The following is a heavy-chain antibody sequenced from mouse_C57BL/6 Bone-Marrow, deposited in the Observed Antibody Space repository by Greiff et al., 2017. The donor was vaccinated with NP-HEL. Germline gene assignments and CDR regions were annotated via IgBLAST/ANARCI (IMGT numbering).Heavy chain of an antibody. Sequence: EVQLVESGGDLVKPGGSLKLSCAASGFTFSSYGMSWVRQTPDKRLEWVATISSGGSYIYYPDSVKGRFTISRDNAKNTLYMQMSRLKSEDTAMYYSARHRGQLRGDCWGPGTTLTGSS. D-gene: IGHD3-2*02. CDR1: GFTFSSYG. CDR3: ARHRGQLRGDC. CDR2: ISSGGSYI. J-gene: IGHJ2*01. V-gene: IGHV5-6*01.